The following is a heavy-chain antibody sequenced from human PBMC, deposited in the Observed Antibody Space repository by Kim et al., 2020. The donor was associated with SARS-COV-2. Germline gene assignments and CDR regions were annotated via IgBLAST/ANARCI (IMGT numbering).Heavy chain of an antibody. D-gene: IGHD2-21*02. J-gene: IGHJ6*02. Sequence: SGPTLVKPTQTLTLTCTFSGFSLTAGGVGVAWVRQPPGKALEWLALIYETGEKRFNSSLMSRLTIAKDSSRNRVVLTLTKMGVLDTGTYYCAHDSPGLYGFDVWGQGTTVTVSS. CDR3: AHDSPGLYGFDV. CDR2: IYETGEK. V-gene: IGHV2-5*01. CDR1: GFSLTAGGVG.